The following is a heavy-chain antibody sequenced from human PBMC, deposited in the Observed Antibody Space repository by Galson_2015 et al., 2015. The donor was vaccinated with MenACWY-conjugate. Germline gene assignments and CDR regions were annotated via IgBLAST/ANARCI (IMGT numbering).Heavy chain of an antibody. D-gene: IGHD1-26*01. CDR2: INPGGSST. Sequence: SLRLSCAGSGFIFNTYWMHWVRHAPGKGLVWVSSINPGGSSTTYADSVKDRFTISRDNAKNTLYLQMNSLRPEDTAVFYCAKSRGASFYFDSWGQGTLVTVSS. J-gene: IGHJ4*02. CDR1: GFIFNTYW. CDR3: AKSRGASFYFDS. V-gene: IGHV3-74*01.